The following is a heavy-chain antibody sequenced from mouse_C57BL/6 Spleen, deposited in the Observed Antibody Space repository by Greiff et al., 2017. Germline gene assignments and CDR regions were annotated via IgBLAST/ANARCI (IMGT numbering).Heavy chain of an antibody. CDR2: IDPNSGGT. Sequence: QVHVKQPGAELVKPGASVKLSCKASGYTFTSYWMHWVKQRPGRGLEWIGRIDPNSGGTKYNEKFKSKATLTVDKPSSTAYMQLSSLTSEDSAVYYCARGEQGWLLSFAYWGQGTLVTVSA. CDR1: GYTFTSYW. V-gene: IGHV1-72*01. D-gene: IGHD2-3*01. J-gene: IGHJ3*01. CDR3: ARGEQGWLLSFAY.